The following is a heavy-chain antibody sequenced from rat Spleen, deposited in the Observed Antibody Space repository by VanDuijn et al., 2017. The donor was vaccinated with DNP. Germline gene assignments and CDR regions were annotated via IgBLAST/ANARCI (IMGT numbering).Heavy chain of an antibody. D-gene: IGHD1-10*01. J-gene: IGHJ3*01. Sequence: EVQLVESGGDLVQPGRSLKLSCAASGFTFSDYNMAWVRQAPKKGLEWVATISTSGSRTYYPDSVKGRFTISRDNAKSSLYLQMNSLKSEDTATYYCASLNNYNWFAYWGQGTLVTVSS. CDR2: ISTSGSRT. V-gene: IGHV5S10*01. CDR3: ASLNNYNWFAY. CDR1: GFTFSDYN.